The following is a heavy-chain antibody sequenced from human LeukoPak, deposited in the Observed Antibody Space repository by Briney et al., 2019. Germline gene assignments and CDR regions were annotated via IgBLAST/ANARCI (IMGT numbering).Heavy chain of an antibody. CDR2: ISSSSSYI. Sequence: GGSLRLSCAASGFTFSSYEMNWVRQAPGKGLEWVSSISSSSSYIYYADSVKGRFTISRGNAKNSLYLQMNSLRAEDTAVYYCATLGEWLYYYYYYYMDVWGKGTTVTVSS. D-gene: IGHD3-3*01. CDR3: ATLGEWLYYYYYYYMDV. J-gene: IGHJ6*03. CDR1: GFTFSSYE. V-gene: IGHV3-21*01.